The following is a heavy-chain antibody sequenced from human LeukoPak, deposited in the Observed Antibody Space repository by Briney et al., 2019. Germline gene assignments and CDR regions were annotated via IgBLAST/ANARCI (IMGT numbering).Heavy chain of an antibody. D-gene: IGHD1-14*01. CDR2: IYYTGKT. CDR3: ARLSLGSYSDY. J-gene: IGHJ4*02. V-gene: IGHV4-39*01. CDR1: GGSISSSSNY. Sequence: SEPLSLTCTVSGGSISSSSNYWGWIRQPQGKGLEWIGSIYYTGKTYYNPSLKSRVTISGDTSKNQFSLKVSSVTAADTAVYFCARLSLGSYSDYWGQGSLVTVSS.